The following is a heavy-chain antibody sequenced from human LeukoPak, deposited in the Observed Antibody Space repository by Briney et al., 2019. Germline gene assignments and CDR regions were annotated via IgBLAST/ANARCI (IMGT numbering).Heavy chain of an antibody. CDR3: ARDNGFSLLAT. Sequence: GGSLRLSCAASGFTITPYWMHWVRQVPGKGLVWVSRINSDGYSTNYADSVKGRFTISRDNAKNTLYLQINSLRGDDTAVYYCARDNGFSLLATWGPGTLVTVSS. J-gene: IGHJ5*02. CDR2: INSDGYST. D-gene: IGHD5-18*01. V-gene: IGHV3-74*01. CDR1: GFTITPYW.